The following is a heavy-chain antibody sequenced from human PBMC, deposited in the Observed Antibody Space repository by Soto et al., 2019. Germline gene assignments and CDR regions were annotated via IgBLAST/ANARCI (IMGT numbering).Heavy chain of an antibody. J-gene: IGHJ4*02. CDR1: GGSISSRSYY. Sequence: SETPSLTCSVSGGSISSRSYYWDWIRQPPGKGLEWIGSIYYSGSTYYNPSLKSRVTISVDTSKNQFSLKLSSVTAADTAVYYCPRIYYDSVFDYWGQGTLVTVSS. V-gene: IGHV4-39*01. CDR3: PRIYYDSVFDY. D-gene: IGHD3-22*01. CDR2: IYYSGST.